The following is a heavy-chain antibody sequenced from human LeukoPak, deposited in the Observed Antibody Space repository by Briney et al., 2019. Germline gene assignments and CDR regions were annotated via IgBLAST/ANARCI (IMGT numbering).Heavy chain of an antibody. CDR3: AKKCSSTCYALDI. J-gene: IGHJ3*02. CDR1: GFTFSSYA. CDR2: ISISGDTT. D-gene: IGHD6-13*01. V-gene: IGHV3-23*01. Sequence: GGSLRLSCAASGFTFSSYAMNWVRQAPGKGLEWVSGISISGDTTHYADSVKGRFTISRDNSRNTPYLQMHSLRAEDTALYYRAKKCSSTCYALDIWGQGTMVTVSS.